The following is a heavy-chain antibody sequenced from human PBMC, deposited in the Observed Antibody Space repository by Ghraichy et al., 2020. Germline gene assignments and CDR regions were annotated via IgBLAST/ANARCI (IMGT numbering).Heavy chain of an antibody. CDR1: EYSFTSYW. V-gene: IGHV5-51*01. J-gene: IGHJ6*02. CDR2: IYPGDSDT. CDR3: ARLQYSSSSGDYYGMDV. D-gene: IGHD6-6*01. Sequence: GESLNISCKGSEYSFTSYWIGWVRQMPGKGLEWMGIIYPGDSDTRYSPSFQGQVTISADKSISTAYLQWSSLKASDTAMYYCARLQYSSSSGDYYGMDVWGQGTTVTVSS.